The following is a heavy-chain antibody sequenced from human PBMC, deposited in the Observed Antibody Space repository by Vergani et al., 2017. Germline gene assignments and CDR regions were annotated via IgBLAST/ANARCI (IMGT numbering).Heavy chain of an antibody. CDR3: YTDYHDF. J-gene: IGHJ4*02. Sequence: GQLVESGGGIVQPGRSLTLSCVASRSTFKTYGMHWVRQAPGKGLEWIGGIRSKNDGGTADYAAPLKGRFTISRDDSKDSAFLLVNNLKTEDTAVYFCYTDYHDFWGQGTLVTVSS. CDR1: RSTFKTYG. CDR2: IRSKNDGGTA. V-gene: IGHV3-15*01. D-gene: IGHD2-2*02.